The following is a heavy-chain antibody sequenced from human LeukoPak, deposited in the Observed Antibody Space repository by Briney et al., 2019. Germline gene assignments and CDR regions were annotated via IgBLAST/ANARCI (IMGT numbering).Heavy chain of an antibody. CDR1: GFTFSSYG. D-gene: IGHD6-19*01. V-gene: IGHV3-30*02. CDR2: IRYDGSNK. J-gene: IGHJ4*02. Sequence: PGGSLRLSCAASGFTFSSYGMHWVRQAPGKGLEWVAFIRYDGSNKYYADSVKGRFTISRDNSKNTLYLQMNSLRAEDTAVYYCAKPLAVAGIYSYFDYWGQGTLVIVSS. CDR3: AKPLAVAGIYSYFDY.